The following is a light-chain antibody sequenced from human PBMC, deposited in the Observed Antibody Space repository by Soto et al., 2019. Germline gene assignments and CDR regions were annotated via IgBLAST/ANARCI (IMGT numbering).Light chain of an antibody. CDR1: QGISSH. CDR2: AAS. V-gene: IGKV1-9*01. Sequence: DIQLTQSPSFLSASVGDRVTITCRASQGISSHLVWYQQKPGKAPQLLIYAASTLQSGVPSRFSGSGSGTEFTLTISSLQPEDFAVYYCQQLDSYPLTFGQGTNLNIK. CDR3: QQLDSYPLT. J-gene: IGKJ2*01.